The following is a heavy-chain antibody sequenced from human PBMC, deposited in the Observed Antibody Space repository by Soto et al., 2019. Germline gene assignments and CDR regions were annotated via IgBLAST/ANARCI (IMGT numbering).Heavy chain of an antibody. CDR3: ASSLRRYCSGGSCSPFDD. J-gene: IGHJ4*02. CDR1: GFAFSSYV. Sequence: QVQLVESGGGAVQPGTSLRLSCAASGFAFSSYVTHWVRQAQGKGLEWVAAISYDGSSKYYADSVKGRFTISRDNSKNTLYVQMNRLTAEDSAVYYCASSLRRYCSGGSCSPFDDWGQGTLVTVSS. CDR2: ISYDGSSK. D-gene: IGHD2-15*01. V-gene: IGHV3-30-3*01.